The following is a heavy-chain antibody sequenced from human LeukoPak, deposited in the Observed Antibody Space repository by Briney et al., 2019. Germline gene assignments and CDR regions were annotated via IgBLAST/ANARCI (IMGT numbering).Heavy chain of an antibody. Sequence: GGSLRLSCAASGFTFSNAWMSWVRQAPGKGLEWVGRIKRKSDGGTPDNAAPVKGRFTISRDDSKNTMYLQMNSLKTEDTAVYYCATDLGGYYSGSGTYWGSLDYWGQGTVVTVSS. D-gene: IGHD3-10*01. CDR1: GFTFSNAW. V-gene: IGHV3-15*01. CDR3: ATDLGGYYSGSGTYWGSLDY. J-gene: IGHJ4*02. CDR2: IKRKSDGGTP.